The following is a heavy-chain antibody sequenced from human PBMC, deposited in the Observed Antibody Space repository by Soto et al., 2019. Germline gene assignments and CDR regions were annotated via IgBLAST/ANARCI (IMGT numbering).Heavy chain of an antibody. D-gene: IGHD3-10*01. J-gene: IGHJ3*02. CDR2: FDPEEGKT. CDR1: GYSLSELS. CDR3: AADCFYGAGQIDGYNI. V-gene: IGHV1-24*01. Sequence: ASVKVSCKVSGYSLSELSMHWVRQALGEGLEWMGGFDPEEGKTVYAQKFEGRVTMTEDTSTETAYLELTSLRSEDTAVYYCAADCFYGAGQIDGYNISGRGTLVTGSS.